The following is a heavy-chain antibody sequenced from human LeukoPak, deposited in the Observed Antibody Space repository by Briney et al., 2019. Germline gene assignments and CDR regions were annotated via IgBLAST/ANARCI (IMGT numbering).Heavy chain of an antibody. CDR3: ARSTSRPRPFDY. D-gene: IGHD6-6*01. CDR2: INHSGST. Sequence: SQTLSLTCAVYGASFSGYYSSWIRHPPGKGLEWIGEINHSGSTNNNPSLKSRVTISEDTSKNQFSLKLSSVTAADTAVYYCARSTSRPRPFDYWGQGTLVTVSS. J-gene: IGHJ4*02. CDR1: GASFSGYY. V-gene: IGHV4-34*01.